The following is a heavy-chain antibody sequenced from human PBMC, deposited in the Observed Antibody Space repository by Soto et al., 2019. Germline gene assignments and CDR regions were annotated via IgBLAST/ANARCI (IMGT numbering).Heavy chain of an antibody. CDR1: GFTFSTYA. V-gene: IGHV3-30-3*01. CDR2: ISFDGSNK. J-gene: IGHJ4*02. D-gene: IGHD5-18*01. CDR3: ARHLYSYGSGLLLY. Sequence: VQLVQSGGGVVQPGRSLRLSCAASGFTFSTYAMHWVRQAPGKGLEWGTIISFDGSNKYYADSVKGRFTISRDNSKNTFYLQMNSLRVEDTAIYYCARHLYSYGSGLLLYWGQGSLVTVSS.